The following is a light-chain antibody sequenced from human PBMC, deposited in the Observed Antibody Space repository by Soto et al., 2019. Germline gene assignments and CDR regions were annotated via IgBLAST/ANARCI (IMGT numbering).Light chain of an antibody. CDR1: SSNIGAGYD. Sequence: QSVLTQPPSVSGAPGQRVTISCTGSSSNIGAGYDVHWYQQLPGTAPKLLIYANTNRPSGVPDRISGSKSGTSASLAITGLQADDEADYYCQSYDSSFTLRVFGTGTKLTVL. J-gene: IGLJ1*01. CDR2: ANT. CDR3: QSYDSSFTLRV. V-gene: IGLV1-40*01.